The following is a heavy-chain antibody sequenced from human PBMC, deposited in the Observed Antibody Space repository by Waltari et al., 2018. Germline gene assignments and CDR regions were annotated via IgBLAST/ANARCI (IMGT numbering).Heavy chain of an antibody. CDR3: ARDTPESIVGATRWYFDL. J-gene: IGHJ2*01. CDR1: GGSISSSSYY. V-gene: IGHV4-39*07. Sequence: QLQLQESGPGLVKPSETLSLTCTVSGGSISSSSYYWGWIRQPPGKGLEWIGSIYYSGSTYYNPSLKSRVTISVDTSKNQFSLKLSSVTAADTAVYYCARDTPESIVGATRWYFDLWGRGTLVTVSS. CDR2: IYYSGST. D-gene: IGHD1-26*01.